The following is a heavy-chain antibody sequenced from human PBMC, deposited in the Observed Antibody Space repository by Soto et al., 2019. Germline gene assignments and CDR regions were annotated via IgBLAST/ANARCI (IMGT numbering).Heavy chain of an antibody. J-gene: IGHJ6*02. Sequence: GASVKFSCKASGGTFSSYAISWVRQAPGQGLEWMGGIIPIFGTANYAQKFQGRVTITADKSTSTAYMELSSLRSEDTAVYYCERGDMITFGGAGDYYYYGMDVWGQGTTVTVSS. CDR3: ERGDMITFGGAGDYYYYGMDV. CDR2: IIPIFGTA. CDR1: GGTFSSYA. D-gene: IGHD3-16*01. V-gene: IGHV1-69*06.